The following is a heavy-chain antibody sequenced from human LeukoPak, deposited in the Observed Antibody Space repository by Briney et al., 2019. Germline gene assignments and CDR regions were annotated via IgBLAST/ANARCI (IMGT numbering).Heavy chain of an antibody. V-gene: IGHV4-59*01. Sequence: PLGTLSLTCTVSGGSISGFYWSWIRQPPGKGLEWSGGIDYSGSTNYNPSLKSRVTISVDTSKNQFSLKLSSVTAADTAVYYCARATRGWYRSENWFDPWGQGTLVTVSS. CDR3: ARATRGWYRSENWFDP. CDR1: GGSISGFY. D-gene: IGHD6-19*01. J-gene: IGHJ5*02. CDR2: IDYSGST.